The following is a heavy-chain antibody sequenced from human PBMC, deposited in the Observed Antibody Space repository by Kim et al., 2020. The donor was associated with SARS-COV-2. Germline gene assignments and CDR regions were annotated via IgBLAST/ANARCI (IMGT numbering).Heavy chain of an antibody. D-gene: IGHD5-18*01. J-gene: IGHJ4*02. CDR3: AKDGPIQLWFNGVFDY. Sequence: SVKGRFTISRDNSKNTLYLQMNSLRAEDTAVYYCAKDGPIQLWFNGVFDYWGQGTLVTVSS. V-gene: IGHV3-30*02.